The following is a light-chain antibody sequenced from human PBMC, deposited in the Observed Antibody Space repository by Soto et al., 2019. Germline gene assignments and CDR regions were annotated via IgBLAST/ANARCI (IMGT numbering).Light chain of an antibody. CDR1: SSDVGSYNY. CDR2: EVS. Sequence: QSALTQPASVSGSPGQSITISCTGTSSDVGSYNYVSWYQQHPGKAPKLMIHEVSNRPSGVSNRFSVSKSGNTASLTISGIQAEDEADYYCSSYTSSRAYVFGTGTKLTVL. V-gene: IGLV2-14*01. J-gene: IGLJ1*01. CDR3: SSYTSSRAYV.